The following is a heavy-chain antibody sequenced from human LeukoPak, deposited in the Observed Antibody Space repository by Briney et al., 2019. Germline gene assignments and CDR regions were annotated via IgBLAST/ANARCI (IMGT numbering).Heavy chain of an antibody. D-gene: IGHD5-24*01. CDR2: IYDSGST. Sequence: PSETLSLTCTVSGGSTSSSTYYWDWIRQPPGKGLEWIGNIYDSGSTHYNPSLESRVTISVDTSKNQFSLKLNSVTAADTAVYYCATHSRAGSVGSKNAFEIWGQGTMVTVSS. J-gene: IGHJ3*02. V-gene: IGHV4-39*01. CDR3: ATHSRAGSVGSKNAFEI. CDR1: GGSTSSSTYY.